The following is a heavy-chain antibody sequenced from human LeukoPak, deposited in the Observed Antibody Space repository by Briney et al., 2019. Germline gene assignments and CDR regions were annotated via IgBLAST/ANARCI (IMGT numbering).Heavy chain of an antibody. CDR2: MYYRGNT. CDR1: GGSISSITYY. D-gene: IGHD1-7*01. Sequence: SETLSLTCTVSGGSISSITYYWGWIRQPPEKGLEWVGHMYYRGNTFYNPSLRSRVTISVDTSKNQFSLKLRSVTAADTAVYFCARLYGNYQNYFDYWGQGTLVTVSS. J-gene: IGHJ4*02. V-gene: IGHV4-39*07. CDR3: ARLYGNYQNYFDY.